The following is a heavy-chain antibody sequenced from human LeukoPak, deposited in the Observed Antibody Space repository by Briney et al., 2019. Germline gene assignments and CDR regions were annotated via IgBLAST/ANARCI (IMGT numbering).Heavy chain of an antibody. V-gene: IGHV4-59*01. D-gene: IGHD2-8*01. J-gene: IGHJ4*02. CDR3: ARGHRYCTNGVCYYFDY. CDR1: GCSISSYY. CDR2: IYYRGST. Sequence: SETLSLTCTVSGCSISSYYWSWIRQPPGKGLEWIGYIYYRGSTNYNPSLKSRVTISVDTSKNQFSLKLSSVTAADTAVYYCARGHRYCTNGVCYYFDYWGQGTLVTVSS.